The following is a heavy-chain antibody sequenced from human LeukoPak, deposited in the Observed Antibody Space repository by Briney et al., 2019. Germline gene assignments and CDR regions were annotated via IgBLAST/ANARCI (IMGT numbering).Heavy chain of an antibody. CDR1: GFTFSSYS. V-gene: IGHV3-21*01. Sequence: GGSLRLSCAASGFTFSSYSMHWVRQAPGKGLEWVSSISSSSSYIYYADSVKGRFTISRDNAKNSLYLQMNSLRAEDTAVYYCACLCSGGSCLVDYWGQGTLVTVSS. D-gene: IGHD2-15*01. CDR2: ISSSSSYI. CDR3: ACLCSGGSCLVDY. J-gene: IGHJ4*02.